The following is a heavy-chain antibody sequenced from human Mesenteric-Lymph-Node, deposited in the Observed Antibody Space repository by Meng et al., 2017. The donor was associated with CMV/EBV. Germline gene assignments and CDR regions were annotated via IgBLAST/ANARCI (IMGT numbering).Heavy chain of an antibody. CDR3: AISWHPGHCSTSGCYSYFDP. J-gene: IGHJ5*02. CDR1: GASFTGNY. Sequence: SETLSLTCEVSGASFTGNYWNWVRQPPGKGLEWIGEINRGGSTTYSPSLKNRVTISVDTSKNQFSLKLSSVTAADTAVYYCAISWHPGHCSTSGCYSYFDPWGQGVLVTVSS. V-gene: IGHV4-34*01. CDR2: INRGGST. D-gene: IGHD2-2*01.